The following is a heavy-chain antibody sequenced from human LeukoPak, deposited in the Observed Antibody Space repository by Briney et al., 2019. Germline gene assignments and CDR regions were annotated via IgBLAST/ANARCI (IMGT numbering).Heavy chain of an antibody. V-gene: IGHV4-38-2*02. CDR3: ARDIAAHGY. CDR1: GSSFSRGYY. Sequence: SETLSLTCSVSGSSFSRGYYWGWIRQPPGKGLEWIGSIDHSGNTYYNPSLKSRVTISIDTSKNQFSLNLSSVTAADTAVYYCARDIAAHGYWGQGTLVTVSS. CDR2: IDHSGNT. D-gene: IGHD6-6*01. J-gene: IGHJ4*02.